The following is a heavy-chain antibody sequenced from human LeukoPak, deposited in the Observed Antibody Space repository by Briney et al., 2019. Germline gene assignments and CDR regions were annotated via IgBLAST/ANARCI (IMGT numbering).Heavy chain of an antibody. V-gene: IGHV4-34*01. CDR1: GGSFSGYY. CDR2: INHSGST. J-gene: IGHJ3*02. CDR3: ARGPLYYDILTGYRGLNAFDI. Sequence: SETLSLTCAVYGGSFSGYYWSWIRQPPGKGLEWIGEINHSGSTNYNPSLKSRVTISVDTSKNQFSLKLSSVTAADTAAYYCARGPLYYDILTGYRGLNAFDIWGQGTMVTVSS. D-gene: IGHD3-9*01.